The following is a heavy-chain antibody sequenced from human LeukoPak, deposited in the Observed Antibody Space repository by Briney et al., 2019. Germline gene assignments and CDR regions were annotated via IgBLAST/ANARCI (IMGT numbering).Heavy chain of an antibody. CDR3: ARERVPPNYYYGMDV. CDR1: GFXFTTYW. CDR2: IKSDGSAM. Sequence: GGALRLSCAASGFXFTTYWMTWVRQAPGKGLEWVAIIKSDGSAMFYVDSVKGRFTISRDTSKNPVYLQMNRLRAEDTAVYFCARERVPPNYYYGMDVWGQGTTVTVSS. V-gene: IGHV3-7*01. D-gene: IGHD3-10*01. J-gene: IGHJ6*02.